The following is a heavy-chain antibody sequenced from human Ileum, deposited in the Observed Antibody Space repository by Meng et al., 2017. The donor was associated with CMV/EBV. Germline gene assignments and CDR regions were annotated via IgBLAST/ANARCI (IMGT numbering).Heavy chain of an antibody. CDR2: IKQDVSEI. Sequence: LMISWAGSGFTFSNYWMSWVRQVPGKGVERVANIKQDVSEIYYVESVKRRFTISRDNAKNSLYLQMNSLRAEDTAIYSCARSNVAIPGDDWGQGTLVTVSS. J-gene: IGHJ4*02. CDR3: ARSNVAIPGDD. CDR1: GFTFSNYW. V-gene: IGHV3-7*01. D-gene: IGHD2-2*02.